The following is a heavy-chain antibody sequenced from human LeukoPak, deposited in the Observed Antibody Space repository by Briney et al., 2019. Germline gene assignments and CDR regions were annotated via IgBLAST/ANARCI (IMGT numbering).Heavy chain of an antibody. CDR1: GFPFSSYN. CDR2: ISNMISTYI. J-gene: IGHJ6*02. CDR3: ARPLDYYDYAMDV. V-gene: IGHV3-21*01. Sequence: GGSLRLSCVASGFPFSSYNIHWVRQAPGKGPEWVSFISNMISTYIYYADSVKGRFTISRDNAKNSLYLQMNSLRAEDTAVYYCARPLDYYDYAMDVWGQGTTVSVSS. D-gene: IGHD6-6*01.